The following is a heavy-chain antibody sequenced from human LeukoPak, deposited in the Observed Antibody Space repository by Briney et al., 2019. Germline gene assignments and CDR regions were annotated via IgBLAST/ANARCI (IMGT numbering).Heavy chain of an antibody. V-gene: IGHV3-7*01. D-gene: IGHD3-10*01. CDR2: IKQDGSEK. CDR3: ARANYYGSGETYYFDY. Sequence: GGSLRLSCAASGFTFSSYWMSWVRQAPGKGLEWVANIKQDGSEKYYVDSVKGRFTISRDNAKNSLYLQMNSLRAEDTAVYYCARANYYGSGETYYFDYWGRGTLITVSS. J-gene: IGHJ4*02. CDR1: GFTFSSYW.